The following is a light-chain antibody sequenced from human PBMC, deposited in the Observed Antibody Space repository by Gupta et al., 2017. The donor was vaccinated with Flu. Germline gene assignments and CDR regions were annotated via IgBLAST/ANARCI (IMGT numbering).Light chain of an antibody. CDR2: DTS. Sequence: QAVVTPEPSLTVSPGGTVTLTCGSSTVAVNSGHHPYWFQQKPGQAPRTLIYDTSNKHSWTPARFSGSLLGGKAALTLSGAQPEDEAEYYCLLSYSGARLYVFGTGTKVTVL. V-gene: IGLV7-46*01. CDR1: TVAVNSGHH. J-gene: IGLJ1*01. CDR3: LLSYSGARLYV.